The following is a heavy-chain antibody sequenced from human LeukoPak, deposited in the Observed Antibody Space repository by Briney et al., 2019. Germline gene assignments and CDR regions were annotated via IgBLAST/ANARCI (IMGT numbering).Heavy chain of an antibody. CDR3: AQESGHYYDSSGYYPFAY. D-gene: IGHD3-22*01. V-gene: IGHV3-23*01. J-gene: IGHJ4*02. CDR2: ISGVDGST. Sequence: PGGSLRLSCAASGLSFSNYAMSWVRQAPGKGLEWVSRISGVDGSTYYADSVKGRFTISRDNSKNTLSLQTKSLRAEDTALYYCAQESGHYYDSSGYYPFAYWGQGALVTVSS. CDR1: GLSFSNYA.